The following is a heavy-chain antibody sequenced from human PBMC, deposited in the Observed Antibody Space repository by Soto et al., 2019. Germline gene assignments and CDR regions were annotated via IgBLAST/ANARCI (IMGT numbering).Heavy chain of an antibody. V-gene: IGHV3-30*04. D-gene: IGHD2-15*01. CDR1: GFTFSSYA. Sequence: QVQLVESGGGVVQPGRSLRLSCAASGFTFSSYAMHWVRQAPGKGLEWVAVITYDGRNKYYADSVKGRFTISRDKSKNTLYMEMNSLRVEDTAVYHCVRDTAYCSGGTCYSSHDMDVWGQGTTVTVSS. CDR3: VRDTAYCSGGTCYSSHDMDV. J-gene: IGHJ6*02. CDR2: ITYDGRNK.